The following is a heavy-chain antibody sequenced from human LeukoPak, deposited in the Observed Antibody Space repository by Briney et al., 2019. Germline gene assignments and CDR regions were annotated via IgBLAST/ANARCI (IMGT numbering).Heavy chain of an antibody. CDR1: GFTFSSYS. Sequence: GGSLRLSCAASGFTFSSYSMNWVRQAPGKGLEWVSSISSSSSYIYYPDSVKGRFTISRDNAKNSLYLQMNSLRAEDTAVYYCARDDYGDYVNFDYWGQGTLVTVSS. J-gene: IGHJ4*02. V-gene: IGHV3-21*01. D-gene: IGHD4-17*01. CDR3: ARDDYGDYVNFDY. CDR2: ISSSSSYI.